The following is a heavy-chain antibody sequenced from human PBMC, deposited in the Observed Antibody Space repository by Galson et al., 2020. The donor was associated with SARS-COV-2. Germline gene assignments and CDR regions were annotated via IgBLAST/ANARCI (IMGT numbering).Heavy chain of an antibody. D-gene: IGHD3-10*01. Sequence: GGSLRLSCAASGFTFSSYAMHWVRQAPGKGLEWVAVISYDGSNKYYADSVKGRFTISRDNSKNTLYLQMNSLRAEDTAVYYCARDGVPGGSGSYFNNWCDPWGQGTLVTVSS. V-gene: IGHV3-30*04. CDR3: ARDGVPGGSGSYFNNWCDP. CDR1: GFTFSSYA. CDR2: ISYDGSNK. J-gene: IGHJ5*02.